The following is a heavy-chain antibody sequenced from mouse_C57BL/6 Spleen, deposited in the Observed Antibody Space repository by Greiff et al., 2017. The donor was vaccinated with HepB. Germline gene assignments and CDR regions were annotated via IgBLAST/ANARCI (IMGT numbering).Heavy chain of an antibody. Sequence: EVQVVESGGGLVKPGGSLKLSCAASGFTFSSYAMSWVRQTPEKRLEWVATISDGGSYTYYPDNVKGRFTISRDNAKNNLYLQMSHLKSEDTAMYYCARDERGTGTGAMDYWGQGTSVTVSS. CDR3: ARDERGTGTGAMDY. CDR2: ISDGGSYT. J-gene: IGHJ4*01. D-gene: IGHD4-1*01. CDR1: GFTFSSYA. V-gene: IGHV5-4*01.